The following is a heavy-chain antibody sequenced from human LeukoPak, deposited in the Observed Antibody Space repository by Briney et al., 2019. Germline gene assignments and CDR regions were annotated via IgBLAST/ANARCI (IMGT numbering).Heavy chain of an antibody. Sequence: SETLSLTCAVYGGSFSGYYWSWIRQPPGKGLEWIGEINHSGSTNYNPSLKSRVTISVDTSKNQFSLKLSSVTAADTAVYSCARCLARFPARITMVRGAFDPWGQGTLVTVSS. D-gene: IGHD3-10*01. CDR3: ARCLARFPARITMVRGAFDP. J-gene: IGHJ5*02. CDR1: GGSFSGYY. V-gene: IGHV4-34*01. CDR2: INHSGST.